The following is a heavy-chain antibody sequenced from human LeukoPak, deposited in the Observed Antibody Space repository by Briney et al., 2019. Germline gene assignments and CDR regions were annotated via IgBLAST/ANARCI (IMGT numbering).Heavy chain of an antibody. CDR3: AKGGGSSSWYDSDY. CDR2: ISSSGSTI. CDR1: GFTFSDYY. Sequence: GGSLRLSCAASGFTFSDYYMSWIRQAPGKGLEWVSYISSSGSTIYYADSVKGRFTISRDNSKNTLYLQMNSLRAEDTAVYYCAKGGGSSSWYDSDYWGQGTLVTVSS. V-gene: IGHV3-11*04. D-gene: IGHD6-13*01. J-gene: IGHJ4*02.